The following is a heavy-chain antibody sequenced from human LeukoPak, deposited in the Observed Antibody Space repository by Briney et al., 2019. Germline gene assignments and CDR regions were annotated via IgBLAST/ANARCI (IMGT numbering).Heavy chain of an antibody. CDR2: ISYDGSNK. Sequence: GGSLRLSCAASGFTFSSYAMHWVRQAPGKGLEWVAVISYDGSNKYYAGSVKGRFTISRDNSKNTLYLQMSSLRAEDTAVYYCATFDYGDYEYYFDYWGQGTLVTVSS. CDR3: ATFDYGDYEYYFDY. D-gene: IGHD4-17*01. V-gene: IGHV3-30*04. CDR1: GFTFSSYA. J-gene: IGHJ4*02.